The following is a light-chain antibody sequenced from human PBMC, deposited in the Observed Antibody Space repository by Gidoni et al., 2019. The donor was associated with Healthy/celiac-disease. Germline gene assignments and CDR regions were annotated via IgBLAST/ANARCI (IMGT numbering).Light chain of an antibody. CDR1: QSIRSY. CDR3: QQSYSTPYT. Sequence: DIQMTQSPSSLSASVGDRVTITCLASQSIRSYLNWYQQKPGKATTLLSYAASSLQSGGPSRFSGSGSGTDFTLTISSLQPEDFATYYCQQSYSTPYTFGQXTKLEIK. CDR2: AAS. J-gene: IGKJ2*01. V-gene: IGKV1-39*01.